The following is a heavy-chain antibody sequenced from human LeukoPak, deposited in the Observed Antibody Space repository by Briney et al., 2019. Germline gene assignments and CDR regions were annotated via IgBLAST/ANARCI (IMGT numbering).Heavy chain of an antibody. Sequence: GASVKVSCKASGYTFTSYYMHWVRQAPGQGLEWMGIINPSGGSTSYAQKFQGRVTMTRDTSISTAYMELSRLRSDDTAVYYCARSSTFDYWGQGTLVTVSS. CDR2: INPSGGST. D-gene: IGHD6-6*01. CDR1: GYTFTSYY. V-gene: IGHV1-46*01. J-gene: IGHJ4*02. CDR3: ARSSTFDY.